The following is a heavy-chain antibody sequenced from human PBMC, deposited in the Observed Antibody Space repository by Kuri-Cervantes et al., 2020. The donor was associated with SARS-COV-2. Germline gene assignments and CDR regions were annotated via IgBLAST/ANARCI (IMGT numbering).Heavy chain of an antibody. CDR2: IYYSGST. CDR3: ARRAAAGTILLDY. CDR1: SGSISSSSYY. D-gene: IGHD6-13*01. J-gene: IGHJ4*02. V-gene: IGHV4-39*01. Sequence: SETLSLTCTVSSGSISSSSYYWGWIRQPPGKGLEWIGSIYYSGSTYYNPSLKSRVTISVDTSKNQFSLKLSSVTAADTAVYYCARRAAAGTILLDYWGQGTLVTVSS.